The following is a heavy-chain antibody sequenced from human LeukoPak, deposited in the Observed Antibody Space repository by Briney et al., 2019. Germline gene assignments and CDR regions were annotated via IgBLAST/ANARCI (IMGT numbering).Heavy chain of an antibody. CDR2: IYHSGST. Sequence: SETLSLTCAVSGGSISSGGYSWSWIRQPPGKGLEWIGYIYHSGSTYYNPSLKSRVTISVDRSKNQFSLKLSSVTAADTAVYYCAGTIGIAAADPGYYFDYWGQGTLVTVSS. J-gene: IGHJ4*02. CDR3: AGTIGIAAADPGYYFDY. V-gene: IGHV4-30-2*01. D-gene: IGHD6-13*01. CDR1: GGSISSGGYS.